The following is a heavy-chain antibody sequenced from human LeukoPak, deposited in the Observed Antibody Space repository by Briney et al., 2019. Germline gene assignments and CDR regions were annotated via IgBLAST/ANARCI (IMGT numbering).Heavy chain of an antibody. V-gene: IGHV1-69*05. J-gene: IGHJ6*03. CDR3: ARDYLSGQLVLQRGDYYYYMDV. D-gene: IGHD6-6*01. Sequence: GASVKVSCKASGGTFSSYAISWVRQAPGQGLEWMGGVIPIFGTANYAQKFQGRVTITTDESTSTAYMELSSLRSEDTAVYYCARDYLSGQLVLQRGDYYYYMDVWGKGTTVTVSS. CDR2: VIPIFGTA. CDR1: GGTFSSYA.